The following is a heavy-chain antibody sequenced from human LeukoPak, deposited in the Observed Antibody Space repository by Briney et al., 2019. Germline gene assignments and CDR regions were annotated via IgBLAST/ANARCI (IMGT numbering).Heavy chain of an antibody. J-gene: IGHJ4*02. D-gene: IGHD3-10*01. Sequence: PGGSLRLSCAASGFTFSSYGMHWVRQAPGKGLEWVAVIWYDGSNKYYADSVKGRFTISRDNSKNTLYLQMNSLRAEDTAVYYCARSVLLWFGESGFDYWGQGTLVTVSS. CDR3: ARSVLLWFGESGFDY. CDR1: GFTFSSYG. V-gene: IGHV3-33*01. CDR2: IWYDGSNK.